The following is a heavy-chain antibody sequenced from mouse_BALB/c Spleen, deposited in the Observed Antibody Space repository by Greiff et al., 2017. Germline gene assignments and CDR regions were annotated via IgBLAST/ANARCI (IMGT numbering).Heavy chain of an antibody. V-gene: IGHV5-17*02. J-gene: IGHJ4*01. CDR1: GFTFSSFG. CDR3: ARKGNPYAMDY. D-gene: IGHD2-1*01. Sequence: EVQLQESGGGLVQPGGSRKLSCAASGFTFSSFGMHWVRQAPEKGLEWVAYISSGSSTIYYADTVKGRFTISRDNPKNTLFLQMTSLRSEDTAMYYCARKGNPYAMDYWGQGTSVTVSS. CDR2: ISSGSSTI.